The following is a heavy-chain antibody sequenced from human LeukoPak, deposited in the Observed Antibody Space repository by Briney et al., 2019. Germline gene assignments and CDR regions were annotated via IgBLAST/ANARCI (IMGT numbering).Heavy chain of an antibody. CDR2: IKQDGSEK. CDR3: ARDLRQGYCGGDCYFDY. D-gene: IGHD2-21*02. Sequence: GGSLRLSCAASGFTFSSYWMSWVRQAPGKGLEWVANIKQDGSEKYYVDSVEGRFTISRDNAKNSLYLQMNSLRAEDTAVYYCARDLRQGYCGGDCYFDYWGQGTLVTVSS. CDR1: GFTFSSYW. J-gene: IGHJ4*02. V-gene: IGHV3-7*01.